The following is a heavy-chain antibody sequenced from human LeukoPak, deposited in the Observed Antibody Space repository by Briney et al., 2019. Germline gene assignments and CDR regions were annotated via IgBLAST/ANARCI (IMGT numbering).Heavy chain of an antibody. CDR1: GFTFSSYS. V-gene: IGHV3-21*01. CDR2: ISSSSSYI. D-gene: IGHD6-13*01. CDR3: AREGAQLVRIWYFDL. Sequence: GGSLRLSCAASGFTFSSYSMNWVRQAPGKGLEWVSSISSSSSYIYYADSVKGRFTISRDNAKNSLYLQMNSLRAEDTAVYYCAREGAQLVRIWYFDLWGRGTLVTVSS. J-gene: IGHJ2*01.